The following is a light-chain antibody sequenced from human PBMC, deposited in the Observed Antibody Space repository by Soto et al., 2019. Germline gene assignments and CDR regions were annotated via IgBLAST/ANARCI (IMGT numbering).Light chain of an antibody. Sequence: DIQMTQSPSTLSGSVGDRVTITCRASQTISSWLAWYQQKPGKAPKLLIYKASTLKSGVPSRFSGSGSGTEFTLTISSLQPEDFATYYCQQANSFPWTFGQGTKVDI. CDR2: KAS. V-gene: IGKV1-5*03. CDR1: QTISSW. J-gene: IGKJ1*01. CDR3: QQANSFPWT.